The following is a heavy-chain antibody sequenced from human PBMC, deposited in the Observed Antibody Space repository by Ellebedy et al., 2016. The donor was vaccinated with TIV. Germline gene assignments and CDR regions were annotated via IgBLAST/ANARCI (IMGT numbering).Heavy chain of an antibody. CDR2: INPNSGGT. V-gene: IGHV1-2*04. J-gene: IGHJ4*02. Sequence: ASVKVSCKASGYTFTGYYMHWVRQAPGQGLEWMGWINPNSGGTNYAQKFQGWVTMTRDTSISTAYMELSRLRSDDTAVYYCARGTSRGDYYFDYWGQGTLVTVSS. CDR1: GYTFTGYY. D-gene: IGHD2-21*02. CDR3: ARGTSRGDYYFDY.